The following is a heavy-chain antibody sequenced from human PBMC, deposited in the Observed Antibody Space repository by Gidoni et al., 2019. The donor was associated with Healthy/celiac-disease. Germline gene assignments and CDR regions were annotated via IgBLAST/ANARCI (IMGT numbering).Heavy chain of an antibody. CDR1: GFTFSSYA. CDR2: ISYDGSNK. V-gene: IGHV3-30-3*01. CDR3: ARDPRRHLRIAAPDY. D-gene: IGHD6-6*01. J-gene: IGHJ4*02. Sequence: QVQLVESGGGVVQPGRSLRLSCAAPGFTFSSYAMHWVRQAPGKGLEWVAVISYDGSNKYYADSVKGRFTISRVNSKNTLYLQMNSLRAEDTAVYYCARDPRRHLRIAAPDYWGQGTLVTVSS.